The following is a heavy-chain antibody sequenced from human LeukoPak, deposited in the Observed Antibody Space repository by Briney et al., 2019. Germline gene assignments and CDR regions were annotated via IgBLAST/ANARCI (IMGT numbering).Heavy chain of an antibody. CDR2: ISAYNGNT. CDR1: GYTFTSYG. CDR3: ARTGDGDAFDI. V-gene: IGHV1-18*01. Sequence: GASVKVSCKASGYTFTSYGISWVRQAPGQGLEWMGWISAYNGNTNYAQKFQGRVTMTRNTSISTAYMELSSLRSEDTAVYYCARTGDGDAFDIWGQGTMVTVSS. J-gene: IGHJ3*02. D-gene: IGHD7-27*01.